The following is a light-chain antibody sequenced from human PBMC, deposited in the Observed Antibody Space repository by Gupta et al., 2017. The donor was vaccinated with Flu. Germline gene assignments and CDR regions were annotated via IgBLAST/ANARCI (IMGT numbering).Light chain of an antibody. CDR3: HQYNNYPLT. CDR1: QDVNTW. V-gene: IGKV1-5*03. CDR2: KAS. Sequence: GDRVTITCRASQDVNTWLAWYQQKPGRVPKLLIYKASSLESGIPSRFNGSGSGAEFTLTISSLQPDDCATYYYHQYNNYPLTFGGGTKVEIK. J-gene: IGKJ4*01.